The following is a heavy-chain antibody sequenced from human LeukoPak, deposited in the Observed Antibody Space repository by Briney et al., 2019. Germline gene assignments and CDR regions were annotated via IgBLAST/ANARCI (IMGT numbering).Heavy chain of an antibody. J-gene: IGHJ4*02. CDR3: AREFVQWEPDY. Sequence: SETRSLTCTVSGGSISSYYWSWIRQPPGKGLEWIRYIYYSGSTNYNPSLKSRVTISVDTSKNQFSLKPSSVTAADTAVYYCAREFVQWEPDYWGQGTLVTVSS. V-gene: IGHV4-59*01. D-gene: IGHD1-26*01. CDR1: GGSISSYY. CDR2: IYYSGST.